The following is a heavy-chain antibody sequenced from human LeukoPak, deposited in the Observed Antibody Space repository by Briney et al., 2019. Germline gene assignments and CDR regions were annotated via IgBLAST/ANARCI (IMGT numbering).Heavy chain of an antibody. V-gene: IGHV4-38-2*01. CDR3: ARRGYYYGSGSYVWYWFDP. CDR1: GYSISSGYY. Sequence: PSETLSLTCAVSGYSISSGYYWGWIRQPPGKGLEWIGSIYHSGSTYYNPSLKSRVTISVDKSKNQFSLKLSSVTAADTAVYYCARRGYYYGSGSYVWYWFDPWGQGTPVTVSS. D-gene: IGHD3-10*01. J-gene: IGHJ5*02. CDR2: IYHSGST.